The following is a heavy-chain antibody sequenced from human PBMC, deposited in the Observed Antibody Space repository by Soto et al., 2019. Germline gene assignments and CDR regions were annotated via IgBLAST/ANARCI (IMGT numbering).Heavy chain of an antibody. J-gene: IGHJ4*02. CDR3: ASHYYGSGSYYPYFDY. Sequence: SETLSLTCAVSGGSISSGGYSWSWIRQPPGKGLEWTGYIYHSGSTYYNPSLKSRVTISVDRSKNQFSLKLSSVTAADTAVYYCASHYYGSGSYYPYFDYWGQGTLVTVSS. CDR1: GGSISSGGYS. D-gene: IGHD3-10*01. V-gene: IGHV4-30-2*01. CDR2: IYHSGST.